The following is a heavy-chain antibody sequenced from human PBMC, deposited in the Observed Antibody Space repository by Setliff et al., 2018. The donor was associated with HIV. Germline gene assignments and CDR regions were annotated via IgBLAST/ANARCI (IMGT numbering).Heavy chain of an antibody. V-gene: IGHV1-3*01. CDR1: GYTFTSYA. Sequence: ASVKVSCKASGYTFTSYAMHWVRQAPGQRLEWMGWINAGNGNTKYSQKFQGRVTITRDTSASTAYMELSSLRSEDTAVYYCARIPNHSSGFDYWGQGTPVTVSS. CDR3: ARIPNHSSGFDY. D-gene: IGHD3-22*01. J-gene: IGHJ4*02. CDR2: INAGNGNT.